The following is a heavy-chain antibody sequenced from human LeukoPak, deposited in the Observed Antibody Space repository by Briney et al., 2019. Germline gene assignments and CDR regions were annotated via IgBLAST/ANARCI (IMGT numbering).Heavy chain of an antibody. CDR1: GFTFSDYY. CDR3: ARPYYYDSSGYYTPDY. Sequence: KPGGSLRLSCAASGFTFSDYYTSWIRQAPGKGLEWVSYISSSGSTIYYADSVKGRFTISRDNAKNSLYLQMNSLRAEDTAVYYCARPYYYDSSGYYTPDYWGQGTLVTVSS. J-gene: IGHJ4*02. V-gene: IGHV3-11*01. CDR2: ISSSGSTI. D-gene: IGHD3-22*01.